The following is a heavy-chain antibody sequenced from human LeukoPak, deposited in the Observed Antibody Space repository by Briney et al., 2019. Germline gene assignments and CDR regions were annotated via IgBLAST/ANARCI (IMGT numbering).Heavy chain of an antibody. CDR2: IIPMSGTV. D-gene: IGHD3-10*01. V-gene: IGHV1-69*06. CDR3: ARDTYGSGSPYFDY. Sequence: SVKVSCKASGGTFSTFGISWVRQAPGQSLELIGGIIPMSGTVNNAQKFQGRVTITAEKSTGTAYIELSSLRSNDTAVYCCARDTYGSGSPYFDYWGQGTLVTVSS. CDR1: GGTFSTFG. J-gene: IGHJ4*02.